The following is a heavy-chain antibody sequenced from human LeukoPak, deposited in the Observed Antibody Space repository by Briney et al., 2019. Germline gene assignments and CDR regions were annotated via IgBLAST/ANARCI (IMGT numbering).Heavy chain of an antibody. CDR1: GYSFTSYW. Sequence: RGESLKISCKGSGYSFTSYWIGWVRQMPGKGLEWMGIIYPGDSDIRLSPSFQGQVIISADKSISTTYLQWSSLKASDTAMYYCARLTMTTRPTYYFDYWGQGTLVTVSS. CDR2: IYPGDSDI. V-gene: IGHV5-51*01. J-gene: IGHJ4*02. CDR3: ARLTMTTRPTYYFDY. D-gene: IGHD4-11*01.